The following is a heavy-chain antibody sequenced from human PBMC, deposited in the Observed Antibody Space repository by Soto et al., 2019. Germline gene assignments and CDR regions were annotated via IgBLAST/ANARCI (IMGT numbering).Heavy chain of an antibody. CDR3: ARSSVAGTLVWFDP. Sequence: SETLSLTCTVSYGPISGYYWSWIRQPPGGGLEWIGYIYYAGNTLYTPSLKSRVTISVDTSKNQFSLNLRSVTAADTAVYYCARSSVAGTLVWFDPWGQGTLVTVSS. J-gene: IGHJ5*02. CDR1: YGPISGYY. D-gene: IGHD6-19*01. V-gene: IGHV4-59*12. CDR2: IYYAGNT.